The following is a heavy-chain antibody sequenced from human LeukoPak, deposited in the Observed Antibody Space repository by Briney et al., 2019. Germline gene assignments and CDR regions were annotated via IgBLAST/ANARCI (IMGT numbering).Heavy chain of an antibody. CDR3: ASPGENYYGSGSYLHDYYYMDV. V-gene: IGHV4-59*08. D-gene: IGHD3-10*01. CDR1: GTSISTYY. J-gene: IGHJ6*03. CDR2: IYYSGST. Sequence: SETLSLTCTVSGTSISTYYWSWIRQPPGKGLEWIGYIYYSGSTNYNPSLKSRVTISVDTSKNQFSLKLSSVTAADTAVYYCASPGENYYGSGSYLHDYYYMDVWGKGTTVTVSS.